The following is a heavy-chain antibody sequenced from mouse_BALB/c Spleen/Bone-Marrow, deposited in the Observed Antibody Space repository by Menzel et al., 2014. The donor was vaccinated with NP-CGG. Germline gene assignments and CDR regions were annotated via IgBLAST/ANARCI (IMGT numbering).Heavy chain of an antibody. J-gene: IGHJ4*01. D-gene: IGHD2-3*01. Sequence: EVMLVESGGGLVQPGSSLRLSCATPGFTFTDYYMNWVRQPPGKALEWLGFIRNKANGCTTEFSASVKGRFTISRDNSQSILYLQMNTLRAEDSATYYCARYDGYSDNAMDYWGQGTSVTVSS. CDR2: IRNKANGCTT. V-gene: IGHV7-3*02. CDR1: GFTFTDYY. CDR3: ARYDGYSDNAMDY.